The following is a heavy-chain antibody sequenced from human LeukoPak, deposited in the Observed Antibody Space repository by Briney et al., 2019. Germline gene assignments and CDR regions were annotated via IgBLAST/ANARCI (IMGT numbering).Heavy chain of an antibody. CDR1: GYTFTGYY. D-gene: IGHD1-26*01. Sequence: ASVKVSCKASGYTFTGYYIHWVRQAPGQGLEWMGWINPNSGGTNYAQKFQGRVTMTRDTSISTAYMELSRLRSDDTAVYYCARAPAAYSSWELLYYFDYWGQGALVTVSS. CDR3: ARAPAAYSSWELLYYFDY. J-gene: IGHJ4*02. CDR2: INPNSGGT. V-gene: IGHV1-2*02.